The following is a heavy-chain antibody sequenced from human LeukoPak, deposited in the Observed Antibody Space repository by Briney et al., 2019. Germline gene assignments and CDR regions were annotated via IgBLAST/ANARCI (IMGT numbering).Heavy chain of an antibody. Sequence: SVTVSCKASGGTFSSYAISWVRQAPGQGLEWMGGIIPIFGTANYAQKFQGRVTITADESTSTAYMELSSLRSEDTAVYYCARDRWGLSYPEDAFDIWAQGTMVTVSS. CDR1: GGTFSSYA. CDR3: ARDRWGLSYPEDAFDI. D-gene: IGHD7-27*01. J-gene: IGHJ3*02. V-gene: IGHV1-69*01. CDR2: IIPIFGTA.